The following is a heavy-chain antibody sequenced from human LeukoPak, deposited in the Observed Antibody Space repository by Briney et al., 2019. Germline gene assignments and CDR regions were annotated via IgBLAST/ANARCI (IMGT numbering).Heavy chain of an antibody. V-gene: IGHV3-23*01. CDR3: AKETLRSAYYYYYGMDV. D-gene: IGHD4-17*01. Sequence: GGSLTLSCAASGFTFSSYAMSWVRQAPGKELEWVSAISGSGGSTYYADSVKGRFTISRDNSKNTLYLQMNSLRAEDTAVYYCAKETLRSAYYYYYGMDVWGQGTTVTVSS. J-gene: IGHJ6*02. CDR2: ISGSGGST. CDR1: GFTFSSYA.